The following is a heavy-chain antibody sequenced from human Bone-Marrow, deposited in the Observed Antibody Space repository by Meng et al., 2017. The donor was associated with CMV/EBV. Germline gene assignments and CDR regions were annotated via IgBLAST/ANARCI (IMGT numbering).Heavy chain of an antibody. J-gene: IGHJ4*02. V-gene: IGHV3-21*01. CDR3: AKGRHYDILTGKLGLHY. CDR1: GFTFNTYG. D-gene: IGHD3-9*01. Sequence: GESLKISCATSGFTFNTYGMNWVRQAPGKGLEWVSSISSSGNDKYHADSVKGRFTISRDNAKNSLYLQMNSLRAEDTAVYYCAKGRHYDILTGKLGLHYWGQGTLVTLSS. CDR2: ISSSGNDK.